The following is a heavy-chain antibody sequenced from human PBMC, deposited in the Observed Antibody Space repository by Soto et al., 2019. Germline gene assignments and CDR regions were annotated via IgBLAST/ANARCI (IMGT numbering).Heavy chain of an antibody. CDR3: ARGPRGLYGNDY. CDR1: GVTFISYS. CDR2: ISVDGGST. Sequence: PGGFLRLSCAASGVTFISYSMNWVRQASGKGLVWVSRISVDGGSTNYADSVKGRFTISRDNAKNTLYLQMNSLRADDTAVYYCARGPRGLYGNDYWGQGALVTVSS. V-gene: IGHV3-74*01. J-gene: IGHJ4*02. D-gene: IGHD4-4*01.